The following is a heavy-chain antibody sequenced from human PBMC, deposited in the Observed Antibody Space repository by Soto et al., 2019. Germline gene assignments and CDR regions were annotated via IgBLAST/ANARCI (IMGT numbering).Heavy chain of an antibody. V-gene: IGHV3-11*01. CDR2: ISSSGSTI. CDR3: AGVHVHYGYGMDV. Sequence: QVQLVESGGGLVKPGGSLRLSCAASGFTFSDYYMRWIRQAPGKGLEWVSDISSSGSTIYYADSVKGRFTISRDNAKNPLLQQMNSLRAEETAFYCGAGVHVHYGYGMDVWGQGTTVTVSS. D-gene: IGHD6-6*01. J-gene: IGHJ6*02. CDR1: GFTFSDYY.